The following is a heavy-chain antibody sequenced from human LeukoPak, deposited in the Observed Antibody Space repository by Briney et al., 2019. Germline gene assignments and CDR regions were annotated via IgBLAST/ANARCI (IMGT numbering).Heavy chain of an antibody. CDR1: GFTFSSYA. Sequence: PGGSLRLSCAASGFTFSSYAMSWVRQAPGKGLEWVSAISGSGGSTYYADSVKGRFTISRDNSKNTMYLQMNSLRAEDTAVYYCAKGCSGYGYAFDIWGQGTMVTVSS. D-gene: IGHD5-12*01. CDR2: ISGSGGST. CDR3: AKGCSGYGYAFDI. V-gene: IGHV3-23*01. J-gene: IGHJ3*02.